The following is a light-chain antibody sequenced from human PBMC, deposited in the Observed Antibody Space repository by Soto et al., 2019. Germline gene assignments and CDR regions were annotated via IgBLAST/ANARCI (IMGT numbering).Light chain of an antibody. CDR3: QQLNNYPP. Sequence: DIQLTQSPSFLSASVGDRVTIACRASQGISSYLAWYQQQPGKAPKLLIYAASTLQRGVPSRFSGSGSGTEFTLTISSLQPEDFATYYCQQLNNYPPFGGGTKVEIK. V-gene: IGKV1-9*01. CDR2: AAS. J-gene: IGKJ4*01. CDR1: QGISSY.